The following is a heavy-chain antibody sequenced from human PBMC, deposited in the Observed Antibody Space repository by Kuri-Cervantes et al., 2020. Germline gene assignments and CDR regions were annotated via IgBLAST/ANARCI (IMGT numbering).Heavy chain of an antibody. V-gene: IGHV3-9*01. Sequence: SLKISCAASGFTFDDYAMHWVRQAPGKGLEWVSGISWNSGSIGYADSVKGRFTISRDNAKNSLYLQMNSLRAEDTALYYCAKANYGGNSEFDYWGQGTLAPSPQ. CDR3: AKANYGGNSEFDY. J-gene: IGHJ4*02. CDR2: ISWNSGSI. CDR1: GFTFDDYA. D-gene: IGHD4-23*01.